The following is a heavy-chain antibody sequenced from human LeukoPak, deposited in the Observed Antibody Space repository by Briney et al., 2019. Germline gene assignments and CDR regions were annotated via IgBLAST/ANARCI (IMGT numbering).Heavy chain of an antibody. Sequence: GGSLRLSCAASGFTFSGYSMSWVRQAPGKGLEWVSSISATSSYIYYADSVKGRFTISRDNAKNSLWLQMDSLRAEDTAVYYCARGSLLWFGELPFDPWGQGTLVTVSS. CDR3: ARGSLLWFGELPFDP. J-gene: IGHJ5*02. V-gene: IGHV3-21*01. D-gene: IGHD3-10*01. CDR1: GFTFSGYS. CDR2: ISATSSYI.